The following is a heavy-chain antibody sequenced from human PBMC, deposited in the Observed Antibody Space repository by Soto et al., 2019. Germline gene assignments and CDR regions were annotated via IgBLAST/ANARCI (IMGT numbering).Heavy chain of an antibody. CDR1: GYTFSSYG. CDR2: ISAYNGNT. J-gene: IGHJ4*02. V-gene: IGHV1-18*04. CDR3: ASGGDNSGWSEKHYYFDF. Sequence: GASVKVSCKASGYTFSSYGISWVRQAPGQGPEWMGWISAYNGNTNYAQKFQGRVTMTTDTSTHTASMELRSLRSDDTAMYYCASGGDNSGWSEKHYYFDFWGQGTLVTVSS. D-gene: IGHD6-19*01.